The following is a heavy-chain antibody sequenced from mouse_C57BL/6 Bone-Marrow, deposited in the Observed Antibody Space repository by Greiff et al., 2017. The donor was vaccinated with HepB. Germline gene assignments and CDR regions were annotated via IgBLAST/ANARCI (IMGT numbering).Heavy chain of an antibody. Sequence: EVKLVDSGGGLVQSGRSLRLSCATSGFTFSDFYMEWVRQAPGKGLEWIAASRNKANDYTTEYSASVKGRFIVSRDTSQSLLYLQMNALSAEDTAMYYCERDYLPYCYWGQGTSVTVSS. D-gene: IGHD1-1*01. J-gene: IGHJ4*01. CDR3: ERDYLPYCY. CDR2: SRNKANDYTT. CDR1: GFTFSDFY. V-gene: IGHV7-1*01.